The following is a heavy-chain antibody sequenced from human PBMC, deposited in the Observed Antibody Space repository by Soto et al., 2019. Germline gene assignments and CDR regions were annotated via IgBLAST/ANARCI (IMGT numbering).Heavy chain of an antibody. D-gene: IGHD3-3*01. J-gene: IGHJ4*02. CDR3: AKETGPTIFGVVYYFDY. CDR1: GFTFSSYA. CDR2: ISGSGGST. Sequence: PGGSLRLSCAASGFTFSSYAMSWFRQAPRKGLEWVSAISGSGGSTYYADSVKGRFTISRDNSKNTLYLQMNSLRAEDTAVYYCAKETGPTIFGVVYYFDYWGQGTLVTVSS. V-gene: IGHV3-23*01.